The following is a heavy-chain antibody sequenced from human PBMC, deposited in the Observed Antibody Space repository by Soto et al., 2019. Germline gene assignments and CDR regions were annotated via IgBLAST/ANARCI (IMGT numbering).Heavy chain of an antibody. Sequence: QVQLVQSGAEVKKPGSSVKVSCKASGGTFSSYTISWVRQAPGQGLEWMGRIIPILGIANYAQKFQGRVTITADKSTSTAYMELSSLRSEDTAVYYCARVGYHGNESDASWGQGTLVTVSS. D-gene: IGHD1-1*01. CDR1: GGTFSSYT. CDR3: ARVGYHGNESDAS. V-gene: IGHV1-69*02. CDR2: IIPILGIA. J-gene: IGHJ5*02.